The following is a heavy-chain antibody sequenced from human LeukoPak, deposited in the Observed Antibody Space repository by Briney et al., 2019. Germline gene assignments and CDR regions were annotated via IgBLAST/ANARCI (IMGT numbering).Heavy chain of an antibody. Sequence: GESLKISCKASGYSFTNYWIGWVRQMPGKGLEWMGIIYPGDSDTRYSPSFQGQVTISADKSISTAYLQWSSLKASDTAIYYCARHYRGSPPWAYMDVWGKGTTVTISS. CDR2: IYPGDSDT. J-gene: IGHJ6*03. CDR1: GYSFTNYW. D-gene: IGHD1-26*01. CDR3: ARHYRGSPPWAYMDV. V-gene: IGHV5-51*01.